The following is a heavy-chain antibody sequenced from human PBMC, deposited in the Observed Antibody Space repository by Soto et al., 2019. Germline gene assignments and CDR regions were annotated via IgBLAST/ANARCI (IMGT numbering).Heavy chain of an antibody. J-gene: IGHJ4*02. CDR1: GFTFSSYG. V-gene: IGHV3-30*03. D-gene: IGHD6-19*01. CDR2: ISYDGSNK. CDR3: AINRGWFDY. Sequence: QVQLVESGGGVVQPGRSLRLSCAASGFTFSSYGMHWVRQAPGKGLEWVAVISYDGSNKYYADSVKGRFTISRDNSKNTLYLQMNSLRAEDTAVYYCAINRGWFDYWGQGTLVTVSS.